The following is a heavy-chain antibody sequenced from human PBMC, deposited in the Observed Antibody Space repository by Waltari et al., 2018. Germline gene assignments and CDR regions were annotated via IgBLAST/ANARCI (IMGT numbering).Heavy chain of an antibody. CDR2: IRPSGDST. CDR3: AREKKGGYFDY. V-gene: IGHV1-46*01. Sequence: QVQLVQSGAEVKKPGASMKVSCKASGYDSSGYYTHWVRQAPGQGLQWMGLIRPSGDSTNYAQRFRGRVSMTRDTSTNTLYMELGSLTSEDTAVYYCAREKKGGYFDYWGQGTPVTVSS. D-gene: IGHD3-22*01. J-gene: IGHJ4*02. CDR1: GYDSSGYY.